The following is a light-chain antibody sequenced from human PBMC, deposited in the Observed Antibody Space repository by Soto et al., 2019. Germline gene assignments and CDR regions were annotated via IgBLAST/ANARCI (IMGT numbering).Light chain of an antibody. CDR3: QKYNSAPRT. J-gene: IGKJ1*01. CDR2: AAS. Sequence: DIQMTQSPSSLSASVGDRVTITCRASQGISNYLAWYQQKPGTVPKLLVYAASTLQSGVPSRFSGSGSGTDFTLTISSLQPEHVATYYCQKYNSAPRTFGQGTKVEIK. CDR1: QGISNY. V-gene: IGKV1-27*01.